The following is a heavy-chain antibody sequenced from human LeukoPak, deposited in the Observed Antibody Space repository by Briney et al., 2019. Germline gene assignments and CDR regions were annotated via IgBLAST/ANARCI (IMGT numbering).Heavy chain of an antibody. J-gene: IGHJ4*02. CDR1: GGSISSYY. Sequence: SETLSLTCTVSGGSISSYYWSWIRQPPGKGLEWMGYIHYSGSTHYNPSLKSRVTISVDTSKNQVSLKLRSVTAADTAVYYCARGDLGFDYWGQGTLVTVSS. CDR3: ARGDLGFDY. D-gene: IGHD2-21*02. V-gene: IGHV4-59*01. CDR2: IHYSGST.